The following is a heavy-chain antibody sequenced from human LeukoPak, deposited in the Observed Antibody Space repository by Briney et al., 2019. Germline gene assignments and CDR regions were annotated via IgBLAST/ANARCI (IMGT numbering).Heavy chain of an antibody. CDR1: DGSFSAFC. V-gene: IGHV4-34*01. CDR2: TYHSGSD. D-gene: IGHD4-23*01. J-gene: IGHJ2*01. Sequence: PSETLSLTCAVYDGSFSAFCWRWIRPPPGEGLEWVGETYHSGSDTYNPSLKSRVTIAGDTSKNQLSLKLSSVTAADTAVYYCARGLGGGNSVYFDLWGRGTLVTVSS. CDR3: ARGLGGGNSVYFDL.